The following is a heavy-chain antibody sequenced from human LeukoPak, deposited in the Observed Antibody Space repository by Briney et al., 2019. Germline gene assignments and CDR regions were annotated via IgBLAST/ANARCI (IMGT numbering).Heavy chain of an antibody. D-gene: IGHD6-19*01. CDR3: ARSNSGTIDY. CDR2: TYYRSKWYN. Sequence: SQTLSLTCAISGDRVSSNSAAWNWIRQSPSRGLEWLGRTYYRSKWYNHYAVSVKSRITINPDTSNNHVSLQLNSVTPEDTAVYYCARSNSGTIDYWGQGTLVTVSS. J-gene: IGHJ4*02. CDR1: GDRVSSNSAA. V-gene: IGHV6-1*01.